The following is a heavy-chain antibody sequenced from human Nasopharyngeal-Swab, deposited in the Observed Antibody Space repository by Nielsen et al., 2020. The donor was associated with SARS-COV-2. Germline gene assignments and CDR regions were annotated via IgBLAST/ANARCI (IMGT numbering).Heavy chain of an antibody. CDR1: GSTLSSNV. Sequence: ASSKVTCNASGSTLSSNVLSWVPAGSGQAPENIGEESPKTGAPTYAQAFTGRFVISLDTSVSTTYLQISSLKADDTAVYYCARENQEYANIWIDYWGQGTQVTVSS. J-gene: IGHJ4*02. D-gene: IGHD1-1*01. CDR2: ESPKTGAP. CDR3: ARENQEYANIWIDY. V-gene: IGHV7-4-1*02.